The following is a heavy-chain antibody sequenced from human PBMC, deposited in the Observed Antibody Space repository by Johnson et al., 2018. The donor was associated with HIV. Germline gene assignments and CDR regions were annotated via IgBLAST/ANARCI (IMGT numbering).Heavy chain of an antibody. CDR3: GSDVAVGTTLGTSDV. J-gene: IGHJ3*01. D-gene: IGHD1-26*01. CDR1: GFTFSSYG. CDR2: INWNSGSI. Sequence: VQLVESGGGLVQPGGSLRLSCAASGFTFSSYGMHWVRQAPGKGLEWVSGINWNSGSIGYADSVKGRFTISRDNAKNSLYLQMNSLRAEDTALYYCGSDVAVGTTLGTSDVWGQGTMVAVSS. V-gene: IGHV3-9*01.